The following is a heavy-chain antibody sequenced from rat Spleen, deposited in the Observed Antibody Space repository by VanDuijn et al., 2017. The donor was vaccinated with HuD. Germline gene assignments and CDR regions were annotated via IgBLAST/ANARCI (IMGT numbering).Heavy chain of an antibody. V-gene: IGHV2-13*01. D-gene: IGHD1-2*01. CDR1: GFSVTSNG. CDR3: AVSTIAL. Sequence: QVQLKESGPGLVQSSQTLSLTCTVSGFSVTSNGVSWVRQPPGKGLEWMGIIWGAGSTNYNSALKSRLSISRDTSKSQVFLTMNNLQTDDTAVYYCAVSTIALWGQGVMVTVSS. J-gene: IGHJ2*01. CDR2: IWGAGST.